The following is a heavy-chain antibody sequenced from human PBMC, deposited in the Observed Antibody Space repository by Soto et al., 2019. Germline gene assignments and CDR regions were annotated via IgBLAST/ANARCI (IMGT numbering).Heavy chain of an antibody. J-gene: IGHJ5*02. D-gene: IGHD5-18*01. CDR2: IYYSGST. CDR3: ARDQVVSGRGYSSYSWFDP. CDR1: GGSVSSGTYY. Sequence: SQTLSLTCTVSGGSVSSGTYYWSWIRQPPGKGLEWIGYIYYSGSTYYNPSLKSRVTISLDTSKNQFSLKLNSVTAADTAVYYCARDQVVSGRGYSSYSWFDPWGQGTLVTVSS. V-gene: IGHV4-61*01.